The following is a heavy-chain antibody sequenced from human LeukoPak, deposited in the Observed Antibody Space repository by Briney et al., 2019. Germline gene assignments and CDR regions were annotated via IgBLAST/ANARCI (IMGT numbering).Heavy chain of an antibody. J-gene: IGHJ5*02. CDR2: ISAYNGNT. CDR3: ARDESEWELLNWFDP. D-gene: IGHD1-26*01. CDR1: GYTFTSYG. V-gene: IGHV1-18*01. Sequence: ASVKVSCKASGYTFTSYGISWVRQAPGQGLEWMGWISAYNGNTNYAQKLQGRVTMTTDTSTSTAYMELRSLRSDDTAVYYCARDESEWELLNWFDPWGQGTLVTVSS.